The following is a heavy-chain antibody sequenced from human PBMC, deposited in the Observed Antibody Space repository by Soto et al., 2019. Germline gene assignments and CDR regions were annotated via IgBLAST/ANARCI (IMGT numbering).Heavy chain of an antibody. CDR2: IGTAGDT. CDR3: ARGYIMGDTVAGPFDY. Sequence: GGSLRLSCAASGFTFSSYDMHWVRQATGKGLEWVSAIGTAGDTYYPGSVKGRFTISRENAKNSLYLQMNSLRAGDTAVYYCARGYIMGDTVAGPFDYWGQGTLVTVSS. D-gene: IGHD6-19*01. J-gene: IGHJ4*02. V-gene: IGHV3-13*01. CDR1: GFTFSSYD.